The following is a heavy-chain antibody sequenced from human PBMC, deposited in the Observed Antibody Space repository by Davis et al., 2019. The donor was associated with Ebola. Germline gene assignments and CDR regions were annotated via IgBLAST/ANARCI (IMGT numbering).Heavy chain of an antibody. CDR3: AKVMGDDFKYYAMDV. CDR1: GLTFSRYG. J-gene: IGHJ6*02. V-gene: IGHV3-23*01. Sequence: GESLKISCAASGLTFSRYGMHWVRPAPGKGLEWVSSISGWGDKTYYVDSVKGRFTISGENSKYTVYLQMSSLRAEDTAVYYCAKVMGDDFKYYAMDVWGQGTTVTVYS. D-gene: IGHD3-16*01. CDR2: ISGWGDKT.